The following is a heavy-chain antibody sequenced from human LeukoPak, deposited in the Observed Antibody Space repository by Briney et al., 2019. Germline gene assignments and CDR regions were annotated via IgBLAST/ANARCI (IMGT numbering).Heavy chain of an antibody. J-gene: IGHJ4*02. Sequence: GGSLILSCAASGLTFSSYAMHWVRQPPGKGLEWVSLISADGGSTFSADSVKGRFSISRDNSKNSLYLQMNSLRSEDTAMYYCAKESGKFDYWGQGTLVAVSS. CDR3: AKESGKFDY. CDR2: ISADGGST. V-gene: IGHV3-43*02. CDR1: GLTFSSYA.